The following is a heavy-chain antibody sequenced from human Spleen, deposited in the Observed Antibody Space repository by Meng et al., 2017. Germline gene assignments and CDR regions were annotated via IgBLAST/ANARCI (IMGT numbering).Heavy chain of an antibody. CDR1: GGSISSYY. V-gene: IGHV4-59*01. CDR3: ARDLVATDLRGIHNYYGKDV. CDR2: IYYSGST. D-gene: IGHD5-12*01. J-gene: IGHJ6*02. Sequence: SETLSLTCTVSGGSISSYYWSWIRQPPGKGLEWIGYIYYSGSTNYNPSLNSRVTISVDTSKNQFSLKLSSVTTADTAVYYCARDLVATDLRGIHNYYGKDVWGQGTTVTVSS.